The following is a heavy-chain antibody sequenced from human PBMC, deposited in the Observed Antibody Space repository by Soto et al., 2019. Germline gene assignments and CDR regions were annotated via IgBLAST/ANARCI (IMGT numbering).Heavy chain of an antibody. CDR1: GFTFSSYW. V-gene: IGHV3-74*01. D-gene: IGHD2-15*01. J-gene: IGHJ4*02. CDR2: INSDGSST. CDR3: VRTSLVVAAATREDY. Sequence: EVQLVESGGGLVQPGGSLRLSCAASGFTFSSYWMHWVRQAPGKGLVWVSRINSDGSSTSYADSVKSRFTISRDNAKNTLYLQMNSLIAEDTAVYYCVRTSLVVAAATREDYWGQGTLVTVSS.